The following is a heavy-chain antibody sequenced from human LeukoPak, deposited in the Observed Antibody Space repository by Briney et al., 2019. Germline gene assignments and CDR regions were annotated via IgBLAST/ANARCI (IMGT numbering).Heavy chain of an antibody. CDR2: ISSSGSPM. V-gene: IGHV3-48*03. CDR3: ARDPPTIKAAFDY. D-gene: IGHD3-9*01. Sequence: GGSLRLSCAASGFTFSSYEINWVRQAPGKGLEWVSYISSSGSPMYYADSVKGRFTISRDNAKNSLYLQMNSLRAEDTAVYYCARDPPTIKAAFDYWGQGTLVTVSS. J-gene: IGHJ4*02. CDR1: GFTFSSYE.